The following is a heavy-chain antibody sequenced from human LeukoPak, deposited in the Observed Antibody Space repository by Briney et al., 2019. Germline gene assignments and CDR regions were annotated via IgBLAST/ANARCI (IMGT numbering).Heavy chain of an antibody. D-gene: IGHD6-19*01. CDR2: IYYSGST. CDR3: ARHRIYYSSGWYRAFDP. CDR1: GGSISSYY. Sequence: PSETLSLTCTVSGGSISSYYWSWIRPPPGKGLEWIGYIYYSGSTNYNPSLKSRVTISVDTSKNQFSLKLSSVTAADTAVYYCARHRIYYSSGWYRAFDPWGQGTLVTVSS. V-gene: IGHV4-59*08. J-gene: IGHJ5*02.